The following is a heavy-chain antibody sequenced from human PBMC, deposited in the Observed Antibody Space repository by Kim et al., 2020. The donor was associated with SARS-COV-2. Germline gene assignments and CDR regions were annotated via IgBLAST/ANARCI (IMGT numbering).Heavy chain of an antibody. CDR2: INPNSGGT. J-gene: IGHJ6*02. Sequence: ASVKVSCKASGYTFTGYYMHWVRQAPGQGLEWMGRINPNSGGTNYAQKFQGRVTMTRDTSISTAYMELSRLRSDDTAVYYCARDLWYSGSYYYYYYGMDVWGQGTTVTVSS. CDR3: ARDLWYSGSYYYYYYGMDV. V-gene: IGHV1-2*06. CDR1: GYTFTGYY. D-gene: IGHD1-26*01.